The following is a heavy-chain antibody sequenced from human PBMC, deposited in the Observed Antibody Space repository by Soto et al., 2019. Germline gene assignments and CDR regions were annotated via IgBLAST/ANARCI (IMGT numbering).Heavy chain of an antibody. V-gene: IGHV1-69*06. CDR3: ARLIGEGYSGTYALDY. D-gene: IGHD1-26*01. CDR1: GGTFNNYA. J-gene: IGHJ4*02. CDR2: IIPLFGTA. Sequence: QVQLVQSGAEVKKPGSSVKVSCKASGGTFNNYAISWVRQAPGQGLEWMGGIIPLFGTANYAQKFEGRVTITADKSTYTAYMERSGLKSEDTAVYYCARLIGEGYSGTYALDYWGQGTLVTVSS.